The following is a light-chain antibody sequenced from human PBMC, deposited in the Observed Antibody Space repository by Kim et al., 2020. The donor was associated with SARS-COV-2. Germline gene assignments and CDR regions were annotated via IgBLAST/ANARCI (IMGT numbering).Light chain of an antibody. J-gene: IGKJ1*01. CDR3: QQYGSSPWT. V-gene: IGKV3-20*01. Sequence: EIVLTQSPATLSLSPGGRATLSCRASQSVNSSYLAWYQQKPGQAPRLVIYGTSSRATGIPDRFSGSGSGTDFTLTISRLEPEDFAVYYCQQYGSSPWTFGQGTKVEIK. CDR1: QSVNSSY. CDR2: GTS.